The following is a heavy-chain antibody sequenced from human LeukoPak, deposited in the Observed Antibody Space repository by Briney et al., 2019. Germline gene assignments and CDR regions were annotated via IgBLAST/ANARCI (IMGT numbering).Heavy chain of an antibody. CDR2: INHSGST. D-gene: IGHD3-3*01. V-gene: IGHV4-34*01. CDR3: ARGGGITIFGVVISLFDY. Sequence: SETLSLTCAVYGGSFSGYYWSWIRQPPGKGLEWIWEINHSGSTNYNPSLKSRVTISVDTSKNQFYLKLSSVTAADTAVYYCARGGGITIFGVVISLFDYWGQGTLVTVSS. J-gene: IGHJ4*02. CDR1: GGSFSGYY.